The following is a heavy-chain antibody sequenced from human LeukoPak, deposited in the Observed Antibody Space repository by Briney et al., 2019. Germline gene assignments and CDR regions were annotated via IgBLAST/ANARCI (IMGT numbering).Heavy chain of an antibody. J-gene: IGHJ4*02. Sequence: GGSLRLSCAASGFTFSSYAMSWVRQAPGKGLEWVSAVSGSGGSTYYADSVKGRFTISRDNSKNTLYLQMNSLRAEDTAVYYCAKDESNWNAGDFDYWGQGTLVTVSS. D-gene: IGHD1-20*01. CDR2: VSGSGGST. CDR3: AKDESNWNAGDFDY. CDR1: GFTFSSYA. V-gene: IGHV3-23*01.